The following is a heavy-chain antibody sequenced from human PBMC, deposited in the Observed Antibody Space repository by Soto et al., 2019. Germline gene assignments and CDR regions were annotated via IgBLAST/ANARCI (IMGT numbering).Heavy chain of an antibody. J-gene: IGHJ6*02. Sequence: GGSLRLSCAASGFTFKDYYMSWIRQAPGRGLEWIAYISSRDRAMYADSVQGRFIISRDNANSSLFLQMNSLRADDTAVDYCAREMATSGWFQNYYYLGMDVWGQGTTVTVS. V-gene: IGHV3-11*01. CDR2: ISSRDRAM. CDR3: AREMATSGWFQNYYYLGMDV. D-gene: IGHD6-19*01. CDR1: GFTFKDYY.